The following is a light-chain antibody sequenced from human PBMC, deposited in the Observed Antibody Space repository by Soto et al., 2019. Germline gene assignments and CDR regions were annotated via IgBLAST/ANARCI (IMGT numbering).Light chain of an antibody. Sequence: ALTQPPSATGSPVQAVTISCTRTSTDVGGYNYVSWYQQLPGKAHNLIIYVVSKRPSGVPDRFSGSKSGNTASLTVSGLQAEDEADYYCSSYAGSNNYVFGTGTKVTVL. CDR3: SSYAGSNNYV. J-gene: IGLJ1*01. CDR1: STDVGGYNY. V-gene: IGLV2-8*01. CDR2: VVS.